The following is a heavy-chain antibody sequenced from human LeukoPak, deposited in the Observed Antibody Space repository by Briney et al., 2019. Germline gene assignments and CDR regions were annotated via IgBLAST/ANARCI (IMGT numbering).Heavy chain of an antibody. CDR3: ARSPPRATVDY. Sequence: GGSLRLSCAASGFTFSSYSMNWVRQAPGKGLEWVSSISSSSSYIYYADSVKGRFTISRDSAKNSLYLQMNSLRAEDTAVYYCARSPPRATVDYWGQGTLVTVSS. J-gene: IGHJ4*02. V-gene: IGHV3-21*01. CDR2: ISSSSSYI. D-gene: IGHD5-24*01. CDR1: GFTFSSYS.